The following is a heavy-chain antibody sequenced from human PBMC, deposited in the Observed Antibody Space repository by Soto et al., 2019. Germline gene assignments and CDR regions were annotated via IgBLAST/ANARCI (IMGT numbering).Heavy chain of an antibody. V-gene: IGHV3-33*01. Sequence: QVQLVESGGGVVQPGRSLRLSCAASGFTFSSYGMHWVRQAPGKGLEWVAVIWYDGSNKYYADSVKGRFTISRDNSKKPLYLQINRLEAGETGVYYWGRDGPKIFFHGMDVWGQGPKATV. J-gene: IGHJ6*02. CDR2: IWYDGSNK. CDR1: GFTFSSYG. CDR3: GRDGPKIFFHGMDV. D-gene: IGHD3-9*01.